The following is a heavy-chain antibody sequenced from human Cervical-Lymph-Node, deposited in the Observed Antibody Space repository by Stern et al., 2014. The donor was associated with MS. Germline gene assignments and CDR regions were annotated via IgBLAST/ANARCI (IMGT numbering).Heavy chain of an antibody. CDR2: LDPEEGET. V-gene: IGHV1-24*01. CDR3: AAGSEWELVFDY. D-gene: IGHD4-23*01. Sequence: VQLVQSGAEVKKPGASVKVSCKVSGSTLSELSIHWVRQAPGKGLEWMGGLDPEEGETIYAQKFQGRVTMTEDPSTDTAYMELSSLRSEDTAVFYCAAGSEWELVFDYWGQGTLVTVSS. J-gene: IGHJ4*02. CDR1: GSTLSELS.